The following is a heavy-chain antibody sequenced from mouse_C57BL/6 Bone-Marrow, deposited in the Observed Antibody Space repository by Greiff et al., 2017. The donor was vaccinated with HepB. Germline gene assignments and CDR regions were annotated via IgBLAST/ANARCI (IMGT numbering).Heavy chain of an antibody. V-gene: IGHV3-6*01. CDR3: ASTVVATNFDY. CDR1: GYSITSGYY. D-gene: IGHD1-1*01. Sequence: EVKLQESGPGLVKPSQSLSLTCSVTGYSITSGYYWNWIRQFPGNKLEWMGYISYDGSNNYNPSLKNRISITRDTSKNQFFLKLKSVTTEDTATYYCASTVVATNFDYWGQGTTLTVSS. J-gene: IGHJ2*01. CDR2: ISYDGSN.